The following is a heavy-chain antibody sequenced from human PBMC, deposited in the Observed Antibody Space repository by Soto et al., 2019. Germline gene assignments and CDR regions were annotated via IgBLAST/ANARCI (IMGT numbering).Heavy chain of an antibody. V-gene: IGHV3-48*01. CDR3: VGEVGFQLIY. CDR1: GFTFSTHS. D-gene: IGHD2-2*01. J-gene: IGHJ4*02. Sequence: EVQLVESGGGLVQPGGSLRLSCAASGFTFSTHSMNLVRQGPGKGLEWISYITSSDVTMYADSVKGRFTISRDNAKNSLYLQMNSLRAEDTAVYFCVGEVGFQLIYWGQGTLVTVSS. CDR2: ITSSDVTM.